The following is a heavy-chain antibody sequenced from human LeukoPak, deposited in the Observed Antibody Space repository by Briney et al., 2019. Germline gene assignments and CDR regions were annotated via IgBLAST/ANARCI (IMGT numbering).Heavy chain of an antibody. Sequence: PGGSLRLSCAASGFTFSSYAMSWVRQAPGKGLEWVSAISGSGGSTYYADSAKGRFTISRDNSKNTLYLQMNSLRAEDTAVYYCARDQDTGLLWFGELPRRFDYWGQGTLVTVSS. D-gene: IGHD3-10*01. CDR2: ISGSGGST. CDR3: ARDQDTGLLWFGELPRRFDY. J-gene: IGHJ4*02. CDR1: GFTFSSYA. V-gene: IGHV3-23*01.